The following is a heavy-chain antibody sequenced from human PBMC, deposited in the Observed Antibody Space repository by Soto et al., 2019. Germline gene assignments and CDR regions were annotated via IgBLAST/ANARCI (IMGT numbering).Heavy chain of an antibody. CDR2: ISYDGSNK. J-gene: IGHJ4*02. CDR1: GFTFSSYG. Sequence: QVQLVESGGGVVQPGRSLRLSCAASGFTFSSYGMHWVRQAPGKGLEWVAVISYDGSNKYYADSVKGRFTISRDNSKNTLYLQMNSLRAEDTDVYYCAKEDDFWSGPFDYWGQGTLVTVSS. V-gene: IGHV3-30*18. CDR3: AKEDDFWSGPFDY. D-gene: IGHD3-3*01.